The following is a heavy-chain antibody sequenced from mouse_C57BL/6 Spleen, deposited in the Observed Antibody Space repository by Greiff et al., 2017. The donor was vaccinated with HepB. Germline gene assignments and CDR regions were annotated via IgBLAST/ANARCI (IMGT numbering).Heavy chain of an antibody. V-gene: IGHV1-15*01. D-gene: IGHD1-1*01. Sequence: QVHVKQSGAELVRPGASVTLSCKASGYTFTDYEMHWVKQTPVHGLEWIGAIDPETGGTAYNQKFKGKAILTADKSSSTAYMELRSLTSEDSAVYYCTRPDYYGSSPWFAYWGQGTLVTVSA. CDR3: TRPDYYGSSPWFAY. CDR2: IDPETGGT. J-gene: IGHJ3*01. CDR1: GYTFTDYE.